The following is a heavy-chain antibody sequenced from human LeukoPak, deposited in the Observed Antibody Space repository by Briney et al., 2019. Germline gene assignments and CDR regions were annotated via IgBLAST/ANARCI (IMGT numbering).Heavy chain of an antibody. CDR2: INPNSGGT. D-gene: IGHD3-16*01. CDR3: ARADSLITTLPHY. V-gene: IGHV1-2*02. CDR1: GYTFTGYY. Sequence: ASVTVSCKASGYTFTGYYMHWVRQAPGQGLEWMGWINPNSGGTNYAQKFQGRVTMTRDTSISTAYMELSRLRSDDTAVYYCARADSLITTLPHYWGQGTLVTVSS. J-gene: IGHJ4*02.